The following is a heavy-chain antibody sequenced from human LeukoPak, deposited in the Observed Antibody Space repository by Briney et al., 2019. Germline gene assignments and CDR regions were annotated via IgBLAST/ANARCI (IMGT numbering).Heavy chain of an antibody. D-gene: IGHD6-19*01. CDR1: GYTFTGYY. J-gene: IGHJ4*02. V-gene: IGHV1-2*02. CDR2: INPNSGGT. Sequence: ASVKVSCKASGYTFTGYYMHWVRQAPGQGLEWMGWINPNSGGTNYAQKFQGRVTMTRDTSISTAYMELSRLRSDDTAVYYCARVGSSGWLYYFDYWGQGTLVTVSS. CDR3: ARVGSSGWLYYFDY.